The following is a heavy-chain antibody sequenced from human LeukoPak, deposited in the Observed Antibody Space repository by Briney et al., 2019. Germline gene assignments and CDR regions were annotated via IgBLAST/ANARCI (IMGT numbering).Heavy chain of an antibody. Sequence: GGSLRLSCAASGFTFSSYSMNWVRQAPGKGLEWVSSISSSSSYIYYADSVKGRFTISRDNAKNSLYLQINSLRAEDTAVYYCARDRARNYYDRSAPTGGPSWGQGTLGTVSS. J-gene: IGHJ4*02. CDR2: ISSSSSYI. CDR1: GFTFSSYS. CDR3: ARDRARNYYDRSAPTGGPS. D-gene: IGHD3-22*01. V-gene: IGHV3-21*01.